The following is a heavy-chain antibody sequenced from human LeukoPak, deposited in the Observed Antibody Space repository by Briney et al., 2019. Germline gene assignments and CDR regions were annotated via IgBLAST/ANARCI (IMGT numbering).Heavy chain of an antibody. CDR3: ARTRFCGNDFYPWDFHY. CDR1: GFTFSSYE. CDR2: ISERSTYI. V-gene: IGHV3-21*05. Sequence: GGSLRLSCAASGFTFSSYEMNWVPQDPGEGLEWFSYISERSTYIYYADSVQGRFTISRDNAKNSLSLQMNSLRAEDTGVYYCARTRFCGNDFYPWDFHYWGQGTPVTVSS. J-gene: IGHJ4*02. D-gene: IGHD2-21*02.